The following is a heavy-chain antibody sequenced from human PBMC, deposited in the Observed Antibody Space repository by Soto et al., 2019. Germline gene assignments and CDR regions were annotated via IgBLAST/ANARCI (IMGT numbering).Heavy chain of an antibody. CDR1: GASISSSEW. Sequence: QVQLQESGPGLVMPSGTLSLTCAVSGASISSSEWWNWVRQAPGKGLEWSGEISHSGTTIYNPSLKSRVTISVDVSKNHFSLNLTSVTAADTAVYYCARDYKAPNDAWAFDFWGQGTLVTVSS. CDR2: ISHSGTT. J-gene: IGHJ4*02. CDR3: ARDYKAPNDAWAFDF. D-gene: IGHD3-16*01. V-gene: IGHV4-4*02.